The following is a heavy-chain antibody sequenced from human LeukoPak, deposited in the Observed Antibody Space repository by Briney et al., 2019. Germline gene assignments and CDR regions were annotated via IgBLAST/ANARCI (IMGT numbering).Heavy chain of an antibody. V-gene: IGHV3-48*03. Sequence: GGSVRVSCAASGCTFSSYEMNWVRQAPGKGLEWVSYISSSGSTIYYADSVKGRVTISRDNAKNSLYLQMNSLRAEDTAVYYCAINWSYWGQGTLVTVSS. CDR2: ISSSGSTI. CDR1: GCTFSSYE. CDR3: AINWSY. D-gene: IGHD3-3*01. J-gene: IGHJ4*02.